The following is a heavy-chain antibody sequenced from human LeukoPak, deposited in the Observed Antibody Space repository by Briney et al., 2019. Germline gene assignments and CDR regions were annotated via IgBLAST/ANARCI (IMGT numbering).Heavy chain of an antibody. Sequence: SETLSLTSTVSGGSISSSSYYWGWIRQPPGKGLEWIGSIYYSGSTYYNPSLKSRVTISVDRSKNQFSLKLSSVTAADTAVYYCARDAPYNWIPSRAFDIWGQGTMVTVSS. CDR3: ARDAPYNWIPSRAFDI. CDR2: IYYSGST. V-gene: IGHV4-39*07. J-gene: IGHJ3*02. CDR1: GGSISSSSYY. D-gene: IGHD1-20*01.